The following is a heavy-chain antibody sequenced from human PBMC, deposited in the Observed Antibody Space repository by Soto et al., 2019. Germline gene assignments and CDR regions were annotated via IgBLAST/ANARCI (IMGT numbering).Heavy chain of an antibody. J-gene: IGHJ5*02. V-gene: IGHV4-39*01. D-gene: IGHD3-10*01. CDR1: GGSISSFTYY. Sequence: SETLSLTCSVSGGSISSFTYYWGWIRQPPGKGLEWIGTVYYNENTYYNPSLKSRVTITVDTAKNQFSLNLRSVTAADTAMYFCARRERYYGSPGWFDPWGPGTLVPVSS. CDR2: VYYNENT. CDR3: ARRERYYGSPGWFDP.